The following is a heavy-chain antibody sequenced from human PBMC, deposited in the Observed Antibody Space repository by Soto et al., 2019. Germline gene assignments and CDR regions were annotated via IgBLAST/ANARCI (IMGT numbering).Heavy chain of an antibody. D-gene: IGHD6-6*01. J-gene: IGHJ6*02. CDR2: IYYSGST. Sequence: SETLSLTCTVSGGSISSYYWSWIRQPPGKGLEWIGYIYYSGSTNYNPSLKSRVTISVDTSKNQFSLKLSSVTAADTAVYYCARDRTVSIAARPLYYYYYGMDVWGQGTTVTVSS. V-gene: IGHV4-59*01. CDR1: GGSISSYY. CDR3: ARDRTVSIAARPLYYYYYGMDV.